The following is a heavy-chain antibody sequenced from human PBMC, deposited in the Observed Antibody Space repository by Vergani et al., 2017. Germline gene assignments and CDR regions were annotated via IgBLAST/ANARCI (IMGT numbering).Heavy chain of an antibody. CDR2: IKPDGSEK. D-gene: IGHD5-18*01. V-gene: IGHV3-7*01. J-gene: IGHJ4*02. CDR3: ASVDTRRGNNR. Sequence: EVQPLESGGGLVKPGGSLRLSCTTSGFTFSSDWMSWVRQAPGKGLEWVANIKPDGSEKSYGDSVKGRVSVSRDNAKNSLYLKMSSLGADDTAVYYCASVDTRRGNNRWGQGTLVTVSS. CDR1: GFTFSSDW.